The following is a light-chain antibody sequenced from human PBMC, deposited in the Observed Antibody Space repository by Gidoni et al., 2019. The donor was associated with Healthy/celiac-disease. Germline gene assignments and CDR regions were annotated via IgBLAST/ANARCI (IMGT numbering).Light chain of an antibody. CDR2: DAS. CDR3: QQRSNSPFT. V-gene: IGKV3-11*01. Sequence: VLPQSPSPLSLSPGERATLSCRASQSVSSYLDWYQQKPGQAPRLLIYDASNRATGIPARFSGSGSGTDFTLTISSLEPEDFAVYYCQQRSNSPFTFGPXTKVDIK. J-gene: IGKJ3*01. CDR1: QSVSSY.